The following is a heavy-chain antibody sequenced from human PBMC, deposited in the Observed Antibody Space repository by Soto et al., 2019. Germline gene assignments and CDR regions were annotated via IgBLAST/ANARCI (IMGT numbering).Heavy chain of an antibody. CDR2: ISGSGGST. CDR3: ASDCTNGVCHYYYYGMDV. D-gene: IGHD2-8*01. J-gene: IGHJ6*02. CDR1: GFTFSSYA. V-gene: IGHV3-23*01. Sequence: EVQLLESGGGLVQPGGSLRLSCAASGFTFSSYAMSWVRHAPGKGLEWVSAISGSGGSTYYADSVKGRFTISRDNSKNTLYLQMNSLRAEDTAVYYCASDCTNGVCHYYYYGMDVWGQGTTVTVSS.